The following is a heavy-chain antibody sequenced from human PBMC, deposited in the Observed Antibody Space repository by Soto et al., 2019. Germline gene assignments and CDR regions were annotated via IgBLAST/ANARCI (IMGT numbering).Heavy chain of an antibody. V-gene: IGHV4-31*03. CDR3: ARSTTTPVFDY. CDR1: GGSISSGGYY. CDR2: IYYSGST. Sequence: SETLSLTCTVSGGSISSGGYYWSWIRQHPGKGLEWIGYIYYSGSTYYNPSLKSRVTISVDTSKNQFSLKLSSVTAADTAVYYCARSTTTPVFDYWGQGTLVTVSS. J-gene: IGHJ4*02. D-gene: IGHD1-26*01.